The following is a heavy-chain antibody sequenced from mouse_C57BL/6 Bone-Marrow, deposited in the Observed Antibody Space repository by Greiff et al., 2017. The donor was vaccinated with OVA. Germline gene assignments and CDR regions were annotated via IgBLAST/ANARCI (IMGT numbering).Heavy chain of an antibody. CDR1: GYTFTDYE. Sequence: QVQLQQSGAELVRPGASVTLSCKASGYTFTDYEMHWVKQTPVHGLEWIGAIDPETGGTAYNQKFTGKAILTADKSSSKAYMELRSVESEDSDGYCCTRGYSNYYAMDYWGQGTSVTVSS. CDR2: IDPETGGT. CDR3: TRGYSNYYAMDY. V-gene: IGHV1-15*01. D-gene: IGHD2-5*01. J-gene: IGHJ4*01.